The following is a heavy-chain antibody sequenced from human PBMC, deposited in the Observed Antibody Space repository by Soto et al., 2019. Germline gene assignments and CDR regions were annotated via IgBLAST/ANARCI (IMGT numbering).Heavy chain of an antibody. V-gene: IGHV3-23*01. CDR2: ISGSGSST. Sequence: EVQLLESGGGLVQPGGSLTLSCAASGFTFSSYAMSWVRQAPGKGLEWVSVISGSGSSTYYADSVKGRFTISRDNSKSTLYLQMNRLRAEDTAVYYCARGTCRSGGSCYSTFDYWGQGTLVTVSS. CDR3: ARGTCRSGGSCYSTFDY. D-gene: IGHD2-15*01. CDR1: GFTFSSYA. J-gene: IGHJ4*02.